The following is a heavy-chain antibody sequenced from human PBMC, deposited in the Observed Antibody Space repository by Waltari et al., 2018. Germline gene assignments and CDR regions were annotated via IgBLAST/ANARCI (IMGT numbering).Heavy chain of an antibody. J-gene: IGHJ4*02. CDR3: ARARDEETAMVYFDH. CDR1: GFPFSSNP. CDR2: IYDAGST. Sequence: EVQLAESGGGLVHPGGSLRLSCAASGFPFSSNPMSWVRQAPGKGLEWVSIIYDAGSTYYPDSVEGRFTISRDKSKNTVHLQMNSLRPEDTAIYYCARARDEETAMVYFDHWGQGTLVTVSS. V-gene: IGHV3-66*02. D-gene: IGHD5-18*01.